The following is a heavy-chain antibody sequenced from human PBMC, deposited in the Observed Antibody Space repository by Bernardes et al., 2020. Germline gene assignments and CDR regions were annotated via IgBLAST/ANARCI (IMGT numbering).Heavy chain of an antibody. Sequence: VGSLFLSCAASGFTFSSTWMNWVRQAPGQGLVWVSRINNDGSSTSYADSVKGRFTISRDNAKNTLYLQMNSLRAEDTAVYYCARDRDSNDDYFDYWGQGTLVTATS. CDR3: ARDRDSNDDYFDY. CDR1: GFTFSSTW. D-gene: IGHD4-4*01. CDR2: INNDGSST. J-gene: IGHJ4*02. V-gene: IGHV3-74*01.